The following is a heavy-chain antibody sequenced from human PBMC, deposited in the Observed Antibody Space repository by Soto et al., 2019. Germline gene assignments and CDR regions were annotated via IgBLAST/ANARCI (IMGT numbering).Heavy chain of an antibody. Sequence: QVQLVQSGAEVKKPGASVKVSCKASGYTFTSYDINWVRQATGQGLEWMGWMNPNSGNTGYAQKFQGRVTMTRNTSISTAYMELSSLRSEDTPVYYCARERSAAGTGWFDPWGQGTLVTVSS. V-gene: IGHV1-8*01. CDR1: GYTFTSYD. CDR2: MNPNSGNT. D-gene: IGHD6-13*01. J-gene: IGHJ5*02. CDR3: ARERSAAGTGWFDP.